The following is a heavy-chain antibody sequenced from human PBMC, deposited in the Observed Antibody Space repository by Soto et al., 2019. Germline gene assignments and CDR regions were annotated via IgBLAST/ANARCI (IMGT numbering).Heavy chain of an antibody. J-gene: IGHJ1*01. V-gene: IGHV3-30*18. CDR1: GFTFSSYG. Sequence: QVQLVESGGGVVQPGRSLRLSCAASGFTFSSYGMHWVRQAPGKGLEWVAVISYDGSNKYYADSVKGRFTISRDNYKNTLYLQMNSLRAEDTAVYYCAKEGIPKHIVVVTPRGYFQHWGQGTLVTVSS. D-gene: IGHD2-21*02. CDR3: AKEGIPKHIVVVTPRGYFQH. CDR2: ISYDGSNK.